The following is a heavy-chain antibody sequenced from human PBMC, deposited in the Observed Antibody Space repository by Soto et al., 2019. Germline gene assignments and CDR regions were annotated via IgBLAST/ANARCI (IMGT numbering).Heavy chain of an antibody. Sequence: EVQLVESGGDLLQPGGSLRLSCAASGFSVSSHYMTWVRQTPGKGLEWVSVLYPGGKIYYAESVKVRSTISRDDSKNPLFLQMNTLRAEDTATYFCARAMGVSNRYFYGIDVWGQGTTVTV. D-gene: IGHD2-8*02. CDR2: LYPGGKI. V-gene: IGHV3-53*01. CDR1: GFSVSSHY. CDR3: ARAMGVSNRYFYGIDV. J-gene: IGHJ6*02.